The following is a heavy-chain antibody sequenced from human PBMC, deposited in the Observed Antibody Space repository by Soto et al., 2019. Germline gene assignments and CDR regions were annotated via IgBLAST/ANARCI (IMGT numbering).Heavy chain of an antibody. D-gene: IGHD6-19*01. CDR2: INPDTGFT. V-gene: IGHV1-18*01. J-gene: IGHJ4*02. CDR3: ARGSSGMSY. Sequence: QVQLIQSGAEVKKPGASVKVSCRASGFTFTHFGISWVRQAPGQSFEWMGWINPDTGFTKDAEKFQGRITVTSDTSTNTSYMELRSLTSDDTALYYCARGSSGMSYWGKGTLVTVSS. CDR1: GFTFTHFG.